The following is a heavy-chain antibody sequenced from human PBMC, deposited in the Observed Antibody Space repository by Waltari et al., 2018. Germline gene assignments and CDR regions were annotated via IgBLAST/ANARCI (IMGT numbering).Heavy chain of an antibody. J-gene: IGHJ4*02. CDR2: VNSAGNS. CDR3: VREAYLAAGFDF. Sequence: EVQLVETGGGFIQPGGSLRVSCAACGLFLRWNFMHWARQAPGKGLEWVSLVNSAGNSFYADAVKGRFTISRDTSKNTLYLQMNSLRVEDTAMYYCVREAYLAAGFDFWGQGTPVTVSS. D-gene: IGHD6-25*01. V-gene: IGHV3-53*02. CDR1: GLFLRWNF.